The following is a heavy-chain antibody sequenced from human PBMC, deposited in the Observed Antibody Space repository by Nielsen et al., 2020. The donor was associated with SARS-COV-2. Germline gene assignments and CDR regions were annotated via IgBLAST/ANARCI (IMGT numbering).Heavy chain of an antibody. Sequence: ASVKVSCKASGYTFTSYGISWVRQAPGQGLEWMGWISAYNGNTNYAQKLQGRVTMTTDTSTSTAYMELRSLRSDDTAVYYCAGTLHATFWSGYWANMDVWGKGTTVTVSS. J-gene: IGHJ6*03. D-gene: IGHD3-3*01. CDR1: GYTFTSYG. CDR2: ISAYNGNT. CDR3: AGTLHATFWSGYWANMDV. V-gene: IGHV1-18*01.